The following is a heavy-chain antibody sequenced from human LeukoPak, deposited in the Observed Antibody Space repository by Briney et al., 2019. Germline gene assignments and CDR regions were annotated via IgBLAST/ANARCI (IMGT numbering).Heavy chain of an antibody. J-gene: IGHJ6*02. V-gene: IGHV3-74*01. CDR1: GFTFSNYW. CDR2: VDAHGGSR. D-gene: IGHD6-6*01. Sequence: GGSLRLSCAGSGFTFSNYWMYWVRQAAGEGLVWVSHVDAHGGSRTYADSVKGRFTISRDNDKKTMYLQMSSLRAEDTAVYYCVRGPSFYYYYYDMDVWGQGTTVTVSS. CDR3: VRGPSFYYYYYDMDV.